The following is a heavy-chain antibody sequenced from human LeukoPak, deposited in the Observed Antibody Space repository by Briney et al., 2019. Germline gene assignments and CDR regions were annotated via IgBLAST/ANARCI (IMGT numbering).Heavy chain of an antibody. D-gene: IGHD3-10*01. Sequence: KPGGSLRLSCAASGFTFSSYSVNWVRQAPGKGLEWVSSISSSSSYIYYADSVKGRFTISRDNSKNSLYLQMNSLRTEDTALYYCAKDRYYGSGSYYLDYWGQGTLVTVSS. V-gene: IGHV3-21*04. CDR3: AKDRYYGSGSYYLDY. J-gene: IGHJ4*02. CDR2: ISSSSSYI. CDR1: GFTFSSYS.